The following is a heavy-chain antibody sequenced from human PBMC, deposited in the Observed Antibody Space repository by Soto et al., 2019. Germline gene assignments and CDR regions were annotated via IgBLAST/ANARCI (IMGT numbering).Heavy chain of an antibody. CDR3: ARHDDWFDP. J-gene: IGHJ5*02. V-gene: IGHV4-39*01. Sequence: SETLSLTCNVSGDSMTSPPYYWGWIRQPPGKGLEWIGAVYYSGATYYNPSLRGRLTVSADTSKNYFSLRLTSVTAADTAVYYWARHDDWFDPWGQGIMGTVSS. CDR2: VYYSGAT. CDR1: GDSMTSPPYY.